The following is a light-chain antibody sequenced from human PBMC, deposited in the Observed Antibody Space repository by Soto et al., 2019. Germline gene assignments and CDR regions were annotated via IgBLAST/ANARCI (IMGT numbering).Light chain of an antibody. CDR1: SSNIGAGYD. J-gene: IGLJ3*02. CDR3: PSYDSTLSAVV. V-gene: IGLV1-40*01. CDR2: SNN. Sequence: QSVLTQPPSVSGAPGQRVTISCTGTSSNIGAGYDVHWYQQLPGKAPTLLIYSNNDRPSGVPDRFSGSKSGTSASLAITGPQADDEADYYCPSYDSTLSAVVFGGGTKLTVL.